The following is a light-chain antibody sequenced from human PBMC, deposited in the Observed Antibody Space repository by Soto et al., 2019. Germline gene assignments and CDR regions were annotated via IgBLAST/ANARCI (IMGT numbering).Light chain of an antibody. Sequence: DFQMTQSPSSLSASVGDRDTITCRASQNIRSYLNWYQQKPGKAPQLLIYATSSLQTGVPSRFSASGSGTDLSLVISDLQPEDSATYYCQQGYSSRWTSGRGTKVEI. CDR3: QQGYSSRWT. CDR2: ATS. V-gene: IGKV1-39*01. J-gene: IGKJ1*01. CDR1: QNIRSY.